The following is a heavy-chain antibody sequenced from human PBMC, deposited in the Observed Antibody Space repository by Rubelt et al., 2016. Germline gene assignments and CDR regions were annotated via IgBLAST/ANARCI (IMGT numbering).Heavy chain of an antibody. D-gene: IGHD4-17*01. V-gene: IGHV3-74*01. J-gene: IGHJ4*02. CDR3: AKDAYGDYGGFDY. CDR2: INSDGSST. Sequence: INSDGSSTSYADSVKGRFTISRDNAKNSLYLQMNSLRAEDTALYYCAKDAYGDYGGFDYWGQGTLVTVSS.